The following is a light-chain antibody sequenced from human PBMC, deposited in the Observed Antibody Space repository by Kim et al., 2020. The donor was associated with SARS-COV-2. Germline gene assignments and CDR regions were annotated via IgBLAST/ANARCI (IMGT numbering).Light chain of an antibody. Sequence: SYELTQPPSVSVSPGQTASITCSGDKLGDKYVCWYQQKPGQSPVLVICQDTRRPSGIPERFSGSNSGNTATLTISGTQAMDEADYYCQAWVSSTERVFG. J-gene: IGLJ1*01. CDR2: QDT. V-gene: IGLV3-1*01. CDR1: KLGDKY. CDR3: QAWVSSTERV.